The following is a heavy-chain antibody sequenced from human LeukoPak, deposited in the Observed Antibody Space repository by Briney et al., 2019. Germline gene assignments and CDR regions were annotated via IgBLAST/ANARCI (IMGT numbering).Heavy chain of an antibody. D-gene: IGHD2-8*01. Sequence: GGSLRLSCSASGFTVRNFAISWVRQAPGKGLEWVSSIGGGDTHYADSVKGRFTISRDDSRSTVDLQMSSLRAEDTAVYYCAKDGQSFNSMYDYFDSWGQGTLVTVSS. J-gene: IGHJ4*02. CDR1: GFTVRNFA. CDR2: IGGGDT. V-gene: IGHV3-23*01. CDR3: AKDGQSFNSMYDYFDS.